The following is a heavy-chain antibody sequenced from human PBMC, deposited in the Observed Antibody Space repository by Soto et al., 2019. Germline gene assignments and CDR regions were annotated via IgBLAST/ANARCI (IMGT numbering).Heavy chain of an antibody. Sequence: GGSLRLSCAASGFTFSSYAMSWVRQAPGKGLEWVSAISGSGGSTYYADSVKGRFTISRDNSKNTLYLQMNSLRAEDTAVYYCASVVVAASYYYYYYMDVWGKGTTVTVSS. CDR2: ISGSGGST. CDR3: ASVVVAASYYYYYYMDV. J-gene: IGHJ6*03. D-gene: IGHD2-15*01. CDR1: GFTFSSYA. V-gene: IGHV3-23*01.